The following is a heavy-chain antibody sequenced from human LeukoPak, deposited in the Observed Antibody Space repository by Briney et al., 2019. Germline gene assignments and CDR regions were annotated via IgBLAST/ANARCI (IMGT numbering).Heavy chain of an antibody. V-gene: IGHV1-46*01. CDR1: GYTFTSYY. J-gene: IGHJ4*02. CDR2: INPSGGST. Sequence: ASVKVSCKASGYTFTSYYMHWVRQAPGQGLEWMGIINPSGGSTSYAQKFQGRVTMTRDLSTSTVYMELSSLRSEDTAVYYCANQGSGGSSGFDYWGQGTLVTVSP. D-gene: IGHD2-15*01. CDR3: ANQGSGGSSGFDY.